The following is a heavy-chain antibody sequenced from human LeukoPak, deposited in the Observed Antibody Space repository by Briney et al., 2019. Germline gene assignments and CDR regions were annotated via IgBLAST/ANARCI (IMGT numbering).Heavy chain of an antibody. CDR1: SGSISTSNYY. CDR3: ARLTPTTLSLYYYYMDV. Sequence: SETLSLTCTVSSGSISTSNYYWGWVCQPPGKALEWIGNIFYSGSTYYSPSLKSRVTISLDTSRNQFSLKLNSVTAADTAVYYCARLTPTTLSLYYYYMDVWGKGTTVTISS. CDR2: IFYSGST. D-gene: IGHD2/OR15-2a*01. V-gene: IGHV4-39*07. J-gene: IGHJ6*03.